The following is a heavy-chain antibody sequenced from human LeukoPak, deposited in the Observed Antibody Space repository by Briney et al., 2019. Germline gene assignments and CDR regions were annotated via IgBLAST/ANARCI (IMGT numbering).Heavy chain of an antibody. Sequence: AGGSLRLSCAASGFTFSSYWMSWVRQAPGKGLEWVANIKQDGSEEYYVDSVKGRFTISRDNAKNSLYLQMNSLRAEDTAVCYCARSPFTYYYGSGSYQANYYFDYWGQGTLVTVSS. V-gene: IGHV3-7*01. D-gene: IGHD3-10*01. CDR2: IKQDGSEE. J-gene: IGHJ4*02. CDR1: GFTFSSYW. CDR3: ARSPFTYYYGSGSYQANYYFDY.